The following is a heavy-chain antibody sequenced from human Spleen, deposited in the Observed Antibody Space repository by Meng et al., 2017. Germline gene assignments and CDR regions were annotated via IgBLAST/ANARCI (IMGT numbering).Heavy chain of an antibody. CDR3: ARGLSVLRYFDWLLYLDY. Sequence: SETLSLTCGVYGGSFSGYYWSWIRQPPGKGLEYIGEINHSGSSNYNPSLKGRVTISVDTSKNQFSLKLSSVTAADTAVYYCARGLSVLRYFDWLLYLDYWGQGTLVTVSS. CDR1: GGSFSGYY. CDR2: INHSGSS. D-gene: IGHD3-9*01. J-gene: IGHJ4*02. V-gene: IGHV4-34*01.